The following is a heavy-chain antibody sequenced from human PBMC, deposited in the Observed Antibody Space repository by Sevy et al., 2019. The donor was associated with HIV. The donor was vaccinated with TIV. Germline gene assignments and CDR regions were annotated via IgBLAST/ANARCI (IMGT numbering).Heavy chain of an antibody. D-gene: IGHD2-15*01. V-gene: IGHV1-18*01. CDR1: GYTFTSYG. CDR2: ISAYNGNT. J-gene: IGHJ4*02. CDR3: VRERVYCSGGSCYRDFLDY. Sequence: ASVKVSCKASGYTFTSYGISWVRQAPGQGLEWMGWISAYNGNTNYAQKLQGRVTMTTDTSTSTAYMELRSLRSDDTAVYYCVRERVYCSGGSCYRDFLDYWGQGTLVTVSS.